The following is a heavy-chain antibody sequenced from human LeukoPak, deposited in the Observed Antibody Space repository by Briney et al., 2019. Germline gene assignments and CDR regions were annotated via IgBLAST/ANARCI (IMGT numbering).Heavy chain of an antibody. V-gene: IGHV1-2*02. Sequence: ASVTVSCKVSECSFSGYCMPWLRPAPGQGREWMGWINPNRGGTNYAQKFQGRVTMNRDTSISRAYMELSRLRSDETGVYYCARVREGSFDIWGQGTMVTVSS. CDR1: ECSFSGYC. CDR2: INPNRGGT. J-gene: IGHJ3*02. CDR3: ARVREGSFDI.